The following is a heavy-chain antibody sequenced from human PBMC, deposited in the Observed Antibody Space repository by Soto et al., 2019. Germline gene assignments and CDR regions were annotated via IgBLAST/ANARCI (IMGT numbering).Heavy chain of an antibody. CDR1: GGSISADNW. J-gene: IGHJ5*01. V-gene: IGHV4-4*02. CDR2: IFPRGAA. Sequence: QVQLQESGPGQVKPSGTLTLTCSVSGGSISADNWWTWVRQFPGKGLEWIGDIFPRGAANYNPSLESRDAMSIDSSNNQFSLELTSVTAADTAIYYCARLLGYCSSTSCLYSYGFDPWGQATLVTVSS. D-gene: IGHD2-15*01. CDR3: ARLLGYCSSTSCLYSYGFDP.